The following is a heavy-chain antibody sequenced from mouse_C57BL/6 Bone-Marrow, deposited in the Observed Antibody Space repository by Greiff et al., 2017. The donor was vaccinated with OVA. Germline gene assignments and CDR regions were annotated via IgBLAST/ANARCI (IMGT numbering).Heavy chain of an antibody. J-gene: IGHJ4*01. D-gene: IGHD2-5*01. CDR2: IDPETGGT. V-gene: IGHV1-15*01. CDR1: GYTFTDYE. Sequence: QVQLQQPGAELVRPGASVTLSCKASGYTFTDYEMHWVKQTPVHGLEWIGAIDPETGGTAYNQKFKGKAILTADKSSSTAYIELRSLTSEDSAVYYCTRGYSNYYAMDYWGQGTSVTVSS. CDR3: TRGYSNYYAMDY.